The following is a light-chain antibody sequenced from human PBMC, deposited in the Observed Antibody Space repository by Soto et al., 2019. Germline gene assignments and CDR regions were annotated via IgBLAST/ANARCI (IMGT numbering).Light chain of an antibody. Sequence: DIQMTQSPTSLSASVGDRVTITCRASQNINNYLNWYQQKPGQAPKLLIYTASILQSGVPSRFSGSASGTDFTVTISSLQPEDSATYYCQQSYSTPYTFGQGTKVEIK. CDR1: QNINNY. J-gene: IGKJ2*01. CDR2: TAS. CDR3: QQSYSTPYT. V-gene: IGKV1-39*01.